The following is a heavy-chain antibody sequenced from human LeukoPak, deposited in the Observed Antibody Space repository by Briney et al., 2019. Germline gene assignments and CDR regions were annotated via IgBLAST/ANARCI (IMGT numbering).Heavy chain of an antibody. D-gene: IGHD3-3*01. V-gene: IGHV3-33*08. CDR1: GFTFSSYW. Sequence: GGSLRLSCAASGFTFSSYWMSWVRQAPGKGLEWVAVIWYDGSNKYYADSVKGRFTISRDNSKSTLYLQMNSLRAEDTAVYYCARDGGGYYDFWSGYYTISPYFDYWGQGTLVTVSS. CDR3: ARDGGGYYDFWSGYYTISPYFDY. J-gene: IGHJ4*02. CDR2: IWYDGSNK.